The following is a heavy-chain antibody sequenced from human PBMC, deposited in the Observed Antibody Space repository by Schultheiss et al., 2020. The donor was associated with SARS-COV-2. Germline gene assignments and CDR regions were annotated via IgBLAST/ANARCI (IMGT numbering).Heavy chain of an antibody. Sequence: GGSLRLSCAASGFTFSSYGMHWVRQAPGKGLEWVSYISSSGSTIYYADSVKGRFTISRDNAKNSLYLQMNSLRAEDTAVYYCAKVYPITFGGVIVQYYFDYWGQGTLVTSPQ. J-gene: IGHJ4*02. CDR1: GFTFSSYG. CDR2: ISSSGSTI. V-gene: IGHV3-48*04. CDR3: AKVYPITFGGVIVQYYFDY. D-gene: IGHD3-16*02.